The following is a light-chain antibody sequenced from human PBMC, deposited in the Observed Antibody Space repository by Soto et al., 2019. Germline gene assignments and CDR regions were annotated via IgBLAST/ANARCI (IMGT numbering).Light chain of an antibody. CDR2: GAF. CDR3: QQRSNWPLT. J-gene: IGKJ5*01. V-gene: IGKV4-1*01. CDR1: QSVLYSSNNKNY. Sequence: DIVMTQSPDSLAVSLGERATINCKSSQSVLYSSNNKNYLAWCQQRPGQAPSLLIYGAFTRATGIPARFSGSGSGTDFTLTISSLEPEDFAVYYCQQRSNWPLTFGQGTRLEIK.